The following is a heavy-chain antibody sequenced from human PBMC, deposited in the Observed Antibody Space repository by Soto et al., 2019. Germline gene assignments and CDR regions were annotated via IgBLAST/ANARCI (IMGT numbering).Heavy chain of an antibody. CDR2: ISYDGSNK. J-gene: IGHJ5*02. Sequence: QVQLVESGGGVVQPGRSLRLSCAASGFTFSSYGMHWVRQAPGKGLEWVAVISYDGSNKYYADSVKGRFTISRDNSKNTMYLQMNSLRAEDTAVYYCEKDMYYYDSSGYRNWFDPWGQGTLVTVSS. V-gene: IGHV3-30*18. CDR3: EKDMYYYDSSGYRNWFDP. CDR1: GFTFSSYG. D-gene: IGHD3-22*01.